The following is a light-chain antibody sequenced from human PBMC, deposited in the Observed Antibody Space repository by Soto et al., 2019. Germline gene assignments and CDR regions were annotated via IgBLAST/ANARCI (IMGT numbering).Light chain of an antibody. V-gene: IGLV1-44*01. J-gene: IGLJ1*01. CDR1: SSNIGSNT. Sequence: QLVLTQPPSASGTPGQRVTISCSGSSSNIGSNTVNWYQQLPGAAPTLLIHTNDQRPSGVPDRFSGSKSGTSASLAISGLQSEDEADYYCAAWDDGLNGYVFGTGTKVTVL. CDR2: TND. CDR3: AAWDDGLNGYV.